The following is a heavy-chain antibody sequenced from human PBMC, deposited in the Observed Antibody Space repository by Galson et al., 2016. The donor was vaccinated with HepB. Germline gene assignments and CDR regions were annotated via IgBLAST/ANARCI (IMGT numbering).Heavy chain of an antibody. CDR3: TKEMRPRNYDSSGYDGLDY. CDR1: GFIFSSYG. J-gene: IGHJ4*02. CDR2: ISYDESNK. V-gene: IGHV3-30*18. D-gene: IGHD3-22*01. Sequence: SLRLSCAASGFIFSSYGMHWVRQAPGQGLEWVGVISYDESNKYYADHVKGRFTISRDNSTNTLYLQMNSLRDEDTAVFYCTKEMRPRNYDSSGYDGLDYWGQGTLVTVSS.